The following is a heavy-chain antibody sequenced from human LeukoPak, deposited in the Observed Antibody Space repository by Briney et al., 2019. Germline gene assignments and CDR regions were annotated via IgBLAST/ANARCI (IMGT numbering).Heavy chain of an antibody. CDR2: IWYDGINK. CDR3: ARDRWFGELFGYYFDY. J-gene: IGHJ4*02. CDR1: GFTFSSYG. Sequence: QPGRSLRLSCAASGFTFSSYGMHWVRQAPGQGLEWVAVIWYDGINKYYADSVKGRFTISRDNSKNTLYLQMNSLRAEDTAVYYCARDRWFGELFGYYFDYWGQGTLVTVSS. D-gene: IGHD3-10*01. V-gene: IGHV3-33*01.